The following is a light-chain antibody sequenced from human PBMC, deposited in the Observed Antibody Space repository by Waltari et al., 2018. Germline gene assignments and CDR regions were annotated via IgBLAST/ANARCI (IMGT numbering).Light chain of an antibody. V-gene: IGKV3-11*01. CDR1: QSVSSY. CDR2: DAS. J-gene: IGKJ2*01. Sequence: EIVLTQTPATLSLPPGERATLSCRVSQSVSSYLAWYQQKPGQTPRLLIYDASNRATSVPARFSGSGSGTDFTLTISSLEPEDFAVYFCQQRTNWPRNTFGQGTKLEIK. CDR3: QQRTNWPRNT.